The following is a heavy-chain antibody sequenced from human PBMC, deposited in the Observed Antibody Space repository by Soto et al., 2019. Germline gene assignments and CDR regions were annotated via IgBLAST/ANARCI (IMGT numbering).Heavy chain of an antibody. J-gene: IGHJ4*02. CDR3: ARTAYYDSSGYNY. D-gene: IGHD3-22*01. CDR1: GFTFSSYC. V-gene: IGHV3-33*01. Sequence: PGGSLRLSCAASGFTFSSYCMHWVRQAPGKGLEWVAVIWYDGSNKYYADSVKGRFTIYRNNSKNTLYLQMNSLRAEDTAVYYCARTAYYDSSGYNYWGQGTLVTVSS. CDR2: IWYDGSNK.